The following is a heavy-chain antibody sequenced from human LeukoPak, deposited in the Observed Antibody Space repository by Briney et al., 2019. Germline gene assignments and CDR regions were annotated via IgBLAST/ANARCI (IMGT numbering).Heavy chain of an antibody. CDR3: AKDAMVRGVGGWFDP. CDR2: ISWNSGSI. Sequence: PGGSLRLSCAASGLTFDDYAMHWVRQAPGKGLEWVSGISWNSGSIGYADSVKGRFTISRDNAKNSLYLQMNSLRAEDTALYYCAKDAMVRGVGGWFDPWGQGTLVTVSS. D-gene: IGHD3-10*01. CDR1: GLTFDDYA. J-gene: IGHJ5*02. V-gene: IGHV3-9*01.